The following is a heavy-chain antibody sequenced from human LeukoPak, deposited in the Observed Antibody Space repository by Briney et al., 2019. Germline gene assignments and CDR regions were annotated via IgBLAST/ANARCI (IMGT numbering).Heavy chain of an antibody. D-gene: IGHD6-19*01. Sequence: SQTLSLTCAISGDSVSSNSAAWNWIRQSPSRGLEWLGRTYYRSKWYNDYAVSVKSRITINPDTSKNQFSLQLNSVAPEDTAVYYCAREGIEEQWLVIGWFDPWGQGTLVTVSS. CDR3: AREGIEEQWLVIGWFDP. CDR2: TYYRSKWYN. V-gene: IGHV6-1*01. CDR1: GDSVSSNSAA. J-gene: IGHJ5*02.